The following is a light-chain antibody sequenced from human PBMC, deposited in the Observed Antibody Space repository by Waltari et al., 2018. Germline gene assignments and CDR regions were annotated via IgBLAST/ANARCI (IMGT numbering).Light chain of an antibody. J-gene: IGLJ3*02. CDR2: GKH. CDR3: NGRDSSGNLVL. CDR1: SLRNYY. V-gene: IGLV3-19*01. Sequence: SSELTQDPAVSVALGQTVRITCQGDSLRNYYGSWYKQKPGQAPILVMYGKHRRPSGTPDRFYGSNSGDTTYLTITGAQAEDEGDYYYNGRDSSGNLVLFGGGTKLTVL.